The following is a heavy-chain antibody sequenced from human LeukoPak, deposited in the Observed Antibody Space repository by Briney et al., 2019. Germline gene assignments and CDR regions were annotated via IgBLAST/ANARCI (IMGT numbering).Heavy chain of an antibody. Sequence: SETLSLTCTVSGGSISSGGYYWSWIRQHPGKGLEWIGYIYYSGSTYYNPSLKSRVTISVGTSKNQFSLNLSSVTAADTAVYDCARDSSGYGYFDYWGQGTLVTVSS. CDR3: ARDSSGYGYFDY. CDR2: IYYSGST. CDR1: GGSISSGGYY. D-gene: IGHD5-18*01. J-gene: IGHJ4*02. V-gene: IGHV4-31*03.